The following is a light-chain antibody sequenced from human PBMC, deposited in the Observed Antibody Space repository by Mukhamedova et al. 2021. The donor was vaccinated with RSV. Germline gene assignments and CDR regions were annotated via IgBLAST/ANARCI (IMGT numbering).Light chain of an antibody. V-gene: IGLV1-47*01. Sequence: TISCSGSTSNIGSNYVYWYQQLPGAAPQLLIYRNTMRPSGVPDRFSGSKSGTSGSLDISGLRSEDEADYYCAAWDGSLSGVVFGGG. J-gene: IGLJ3*02. CDR1: TSNIGSNY. CDR3: AAWDGSLSGVV. CDR2: RNT.